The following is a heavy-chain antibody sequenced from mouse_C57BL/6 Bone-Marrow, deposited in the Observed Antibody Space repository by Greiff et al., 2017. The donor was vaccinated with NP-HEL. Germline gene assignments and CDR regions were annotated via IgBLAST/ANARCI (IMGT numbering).Heavy chain of an antibody. CDR3: TRSPLVTNYFDY. Sequence: EVQVVESGEGLVKPGGSLKLSCAASGFTFSSYAMSWVRQTPEKRLEWVAYISSGGDYIYYADTVKGRFTISRDNARNTLYLQMSSLKSEDTAMYYCTRSPLVTNYFDYWGQGTTLTVSS. D-gene: IGHD2-2*01. CDR1: GFTFSSYA. CDR2: ISSGGDYI. V-gene: IGHV5-9-1*02. J-gene: IGHJ2*01.